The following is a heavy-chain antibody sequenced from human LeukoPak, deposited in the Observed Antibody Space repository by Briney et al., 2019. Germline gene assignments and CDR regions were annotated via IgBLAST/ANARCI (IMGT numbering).Heavy chain of an antibody. CDR1: GGTFSSYA. J-gene: IGHJ4*02. V-gene: IGHV1-69*04. CDR3: ARDTSYCSGGSCYFYGFDY. Sequence: SVKVSCKASGGTFSSYAISWVRQAPGQGLEWMGRIIPIFGIANYAQKFQGRVTITADKSTSTAYMELSSLRSEDTAVYHCARDTSYCSGGSCYFYGFDYWGQGTLDTVSS. CDR2: IIPIFGIA. D-gene: IGHD2-15*01.